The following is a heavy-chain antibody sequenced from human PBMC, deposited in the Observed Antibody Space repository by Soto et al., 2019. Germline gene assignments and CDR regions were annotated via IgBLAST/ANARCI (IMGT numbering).Heavy chain of an antibody. CDR1: GYTFTSYD. Sequence: ASVKVSCKASGYTFTSYDINWVRQATGQGLEWMGWMNPNSGNTGYAQKFQGRVTMTRNTSISTAYMELSSLRSEDTAVYYRARGGGYSSSWADAFDIWGQGTMVTVSS. CDR3: ARGGGYSSSWADAFDI. CDR2: MNPNSGNT. V-gene: IGHV1-8*01. J-gene: IGHJ3*02. D-gene: IGHD6-13*01.